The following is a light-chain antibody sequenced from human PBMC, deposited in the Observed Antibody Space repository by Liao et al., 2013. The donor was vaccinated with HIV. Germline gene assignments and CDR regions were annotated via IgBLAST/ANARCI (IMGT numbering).Light chain of an antibody. CDR1: NIGGKS. V-gene: IGLV3-21*04. CDR2: YNN. J-gene: IGLJ3*02. Sequence: SYVVTQPPSVSVAPGETARITCGANNIGGKSVHWYQQRPGQAPVLVMSYNNDRPSGIPERFSGSSSGNTATLTITRVEAGDEADYYCQVWDSSSDHPVFGGGTKLTVL. CDR3: QVWDSSSDHPV.